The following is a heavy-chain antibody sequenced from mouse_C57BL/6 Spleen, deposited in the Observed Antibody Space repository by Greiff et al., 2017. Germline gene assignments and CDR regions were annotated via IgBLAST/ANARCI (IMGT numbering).Heavy chain of an antibody. CDR1: GYAFSSSW. D-gene: IGHD1-1*01. CDR3: ARGRITTVVATGYWYFDV. CDR2: IYPGDGDT. Sequence: VQLQQSGPELVKPGASVKISCKASGYAFSSSWMNWVKQRPGKGLEWIGRIYPGDGDTNYNGKFKGKATLTAAKSSSTAYMQLSSLTSEDSAVYFCARGRITTVVATGYWYFDVWVTGTTVTVSS. V-gene: IGHV1-82*01. J-gene: IGHJ1*03.